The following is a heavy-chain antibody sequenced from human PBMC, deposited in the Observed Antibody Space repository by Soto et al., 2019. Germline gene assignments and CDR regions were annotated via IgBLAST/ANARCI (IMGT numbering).Heavy chain of an antibody. Sequence: PGGSLRLSCAASGFTFSSYGLHWVRQAPGKGLEWVGVRWYDGSNKYYADSVKGRFTISRDNSKNTLYLQMNSLRAEDTAVYYCARDETESGYGSGLVDYWGQGTLVTVSS. CDR1: GFTFSSYG. CDR2: RWYDGSNK. D-gene: IGHD6-19*01. J-gene: IGHJ4*02. V-gene: IGHV3-33*01. CDR3: ARDETESGYGSGLVDY.